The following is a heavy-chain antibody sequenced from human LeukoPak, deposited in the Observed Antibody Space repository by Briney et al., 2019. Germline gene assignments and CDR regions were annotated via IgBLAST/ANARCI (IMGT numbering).Heavy chain of an antibody. CDR1: GFTFSRYW. Sequence: GALRLSCAASGFTFSRYWMHWVRQAPGKGLVWVSCIKSDGSSTSIADSAKGRFTISRDNAKNTVYLQMNSLRAEDTAVYYCVRDNRSHNFDYWGQGSLVTVSS. J-gene: IGHJ4*02. D-gene: IGHD2/OR15-2a*01. CDR2: IKSDGSST. CDR3: VRDNRSHNFDY. V-gene: IGHV3-74*01.